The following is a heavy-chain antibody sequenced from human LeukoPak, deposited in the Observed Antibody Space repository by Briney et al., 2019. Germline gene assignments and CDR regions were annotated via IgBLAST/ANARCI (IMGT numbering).Heavy chain of an antibody. D-gene: IGHD6-13*01. CDR3: ARDSSRDAFDI. V-gene: IGHV3-7*01. J-gene: IGHJ3*02. Sequence: PGGSLRLSCAASGFTFSSYWMSWVRQAPGKGLEWVANIKQDGSEKYYVDSVKGRFTTSRDNAKNSLYLQMNSLRAEDTAVYYCARDSSRDAFDIWGQGTMVTVSS. CDR1: GFTFSSYW. CDR2: IKQDGSEK.